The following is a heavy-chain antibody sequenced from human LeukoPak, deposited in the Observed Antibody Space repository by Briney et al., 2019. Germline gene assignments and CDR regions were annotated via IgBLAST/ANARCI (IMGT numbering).Heavy chain of an antibody. CDR2: IYHSGST. CDR3: ARGTMIVVVITTNDAFDI. D-gene: IGHD3-22*01. CDR1: GGSISSSNW. Sequence: PSETLSLTCAVSGGSISSSNWWSWVRQPPGKGLEWIGEIYHSGSTNYNPSLKSRVTISVDKSKNQFSLKLSSVTAADTAVYYCARGTMIVVVITTNDAFDIWGQGTKVTVSS. V-gene: IGHV4-4*02. J-gene: IGHJ3*02.